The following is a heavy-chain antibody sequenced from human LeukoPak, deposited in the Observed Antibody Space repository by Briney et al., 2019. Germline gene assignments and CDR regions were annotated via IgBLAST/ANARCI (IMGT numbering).Heavy chain of an antibody. CDR1: GFTFSSYA. D-gene: IGHD1-26*01. V-gene: IGHV3-30-3*01. CDR2: ISYDGSNK. J-gene: IGHJ4*02. Sequence: GGSLRLSCAASGFTFSSYAMHWVRQAPGKGLEWVAVISYDGSNKYYADSVKGRFTISRDNSKNTLYLQMNSLRAEDTAVYFCAKEQVGATTIDYWGQGTLVAVSS. CDR3: AKEQVGATTIDY.